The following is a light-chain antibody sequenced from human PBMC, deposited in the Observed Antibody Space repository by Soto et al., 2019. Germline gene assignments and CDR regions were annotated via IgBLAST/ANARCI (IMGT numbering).Light chain of an antibody. CDR1: SSDVGGYNY. CDR2: DVS. J-gene: IGLJ2*01. Sequence: QSVLTQPASVSGSPGQSITISCTGTSSDVGGYNYVSWYQQHPGKAPKLMIYDVSNRPSGVSNRFSGSKSGNTASLTISGLRAEDEADYYCSSYTSSTLFGGGTNLTVL. V-gene: IGLV2-14*01. CDR3: SSYTSSTL.